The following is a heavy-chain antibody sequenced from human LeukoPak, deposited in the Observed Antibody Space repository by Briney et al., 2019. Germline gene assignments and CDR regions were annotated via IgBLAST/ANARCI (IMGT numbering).Heavy chain of an antibody. V-gene: IGHV1-8*01. CDR3: AIMVRGVNYFDY. J-gene: IGHJ4*02. Sequence: ASVKVSCKASGYTFTSYDINWVRQATGQGLEWMGWMNPNSGNTGYAQKFQGRVTMTRNTSISTAYMELSSLRSDDTAVYYCAIMVRGVNYFDYWGQGTLVTVSS. CDR1: GYTFTSYD. CDR2: MNPNSGNT. D-gene: IGHD3-10*01.